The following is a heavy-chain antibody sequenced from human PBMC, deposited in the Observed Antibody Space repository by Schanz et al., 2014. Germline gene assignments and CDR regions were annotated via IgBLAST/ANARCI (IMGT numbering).Heavy chain of an antibody. Sequence: QVQLQESGPRLVKPSQTLSLTCTVSGGSISSGAYSWSWIRQPPGKRPEWIGYIYSSGSTYYNPSLKSRVSMSIDTSKNQFSLNLSSATTADTAVYYCARFEGFGESSLGAFHIWGQGTMVTVSS. CDR2: IYSSGST. V-gene: IGHV4-30-4*07. CDR3: ARFEGFGESSLGAFHI. D-gene: IGHD3-10*01. J-gene: IGHJ3*02. CDR1: GGSISSGAYS.